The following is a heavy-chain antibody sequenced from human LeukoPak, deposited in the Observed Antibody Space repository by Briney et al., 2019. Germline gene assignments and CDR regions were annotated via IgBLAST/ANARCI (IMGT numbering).Heavy chain of an antibody. D-gene: IGHD3-22*01. CDR1: AFTFSNYN. J-gene: IGHJ4*02. CDR3: ARGSFPDSSGYDY. Sequence: GGSLRLSCAASAFTFSNYNMNWVRQAPGEGLEWVSSISSSSSYIYYADSVKGRFTISRDNAKNSLYLQMNSLRAEDTAVYYCARGSFPDSSGYDYWGQGTLVTVSS. V-gene: IGHV3-21*01. CDR2: ISSSSSYI.